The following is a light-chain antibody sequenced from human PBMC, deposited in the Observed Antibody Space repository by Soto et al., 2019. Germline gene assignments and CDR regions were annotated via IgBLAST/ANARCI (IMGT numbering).Light chain of an antibody. Sequence: EIVLTQSPGTLSLSPGERATLSCRASQSVSSNYLAWYQQKPGQAPSLLIYGASSRATGIPDRFSGSGSGTDFTLTISSLEPEDFGMYFCQQYGNSAPITFGQGTRAEIE. J-gene: IGKJ5*01. CDR2: GAS. V-gene: IGKV3-20*01. CDR1: QSVSSNY. CDR3: QQYGNSAPIT.